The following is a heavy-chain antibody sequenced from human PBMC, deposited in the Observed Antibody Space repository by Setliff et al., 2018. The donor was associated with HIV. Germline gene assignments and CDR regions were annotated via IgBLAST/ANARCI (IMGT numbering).Heavy chain of an antibody. CDR2: INAGNGNT. CDR1: GYTFTSYA. CDR3: ARGGYYYGSGKGNWFDP. Sequence: GASVKVSCKASGYTFTSYAMHWVRQAPGQRLEWMGWINAGNGNTKYSQKFQGRVTITRDTSASTAYIELSSLRSEDTAVYYCARGGYYYGSGKGNWFDPWGQGALVTVSS. D-gene: IGHD3-10*01. V-gene: IGHV1-3*01. J-gene: IGHJ5*02.